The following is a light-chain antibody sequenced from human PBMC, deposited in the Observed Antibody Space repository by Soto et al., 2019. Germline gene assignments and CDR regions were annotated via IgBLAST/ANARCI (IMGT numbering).Light chain of an antibody. CDR1: QSVSSGY. CDR3: QQYGSSLT. Sequence: EIVLTQSPGTLSLSPGERATLSCRASQSVSSGYLAWYQQKPGQAPRLLIYGASSRATGIPDRFSGSGSGTDFTLTISRLEPEDFAVYYYQQYGSSLTFGPGTKVDIK. V-gene: IGKV3-20*01. J-gene: IGKJ3*01. CDR2: GAS.